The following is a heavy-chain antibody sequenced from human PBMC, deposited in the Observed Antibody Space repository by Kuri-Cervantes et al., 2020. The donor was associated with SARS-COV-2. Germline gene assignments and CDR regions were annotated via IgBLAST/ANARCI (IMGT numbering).Heavy chain of an antibody. J-gene: IGHJ6*03. CDR1: GFTFNTYS. CDR2: ISKGSDTI. CDR3: AKDESYGSGSQYYYYYMDV. Sequence: GESLKISCAASGFTFNTYSMDWVRQAPGKGLEWLAYISKGSDTIYYADSVKGRFTISRDNSKNTLYLQMNSLRAEDTAVYYCAKDESYGSGSQYYYYYMDVWGKGTTVTVSS. V-gene: IGHV3-48*01. D-gene: IGHD3-10*01.